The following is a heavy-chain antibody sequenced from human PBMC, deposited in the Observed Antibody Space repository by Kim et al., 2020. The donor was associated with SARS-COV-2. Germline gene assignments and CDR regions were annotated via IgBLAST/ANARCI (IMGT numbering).Heavy chain of an antibody. J-gene: IGHJ4*02. CDR2: ITNDGGRT. D-gene: IGHD1-1*01. CDR1: GFTFLSYP. Sequence: GGSLRLSCAASGFTFLSYPMGWVRQAPGKGLDWVSGITNDGGRTFDADSVKGRFTTSRDNSRNTLYLQMNNLRAEDTALYYCVKGIANGRGIDYWGLGTLVTVSS. CDR3: VKGIANGRGIDY. V-gene: IGHV3-23*01.